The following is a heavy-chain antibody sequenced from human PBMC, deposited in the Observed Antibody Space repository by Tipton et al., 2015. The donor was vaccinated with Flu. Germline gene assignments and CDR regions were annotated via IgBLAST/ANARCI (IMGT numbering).Heavy chain of an antibody. V-gene: IGHV3-21*01. CDR2: ISSSSSYI. J-gene: IGHJ6*02. CDR3: ARDYDFWSGYSWGYYYYGMDV. Sequence: SLRLSCAASGFTFSSYSMNWVRQAPGKGLEWVSSISSSSSYIYYADSVKGRFTISRDNAKNSLYLQMNSLRAEDTAVYYCARDYDFWSGYSWGYYYYGMDVWGQGTTVTVSS. CDR1: GFTFSSYS. D-gene: IGHD3-3*01.